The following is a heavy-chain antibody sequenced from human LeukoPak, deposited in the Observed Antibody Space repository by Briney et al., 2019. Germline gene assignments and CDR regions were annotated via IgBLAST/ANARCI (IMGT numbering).Heavy chain of an antibody. J-gene: IGHJ3*02. Sequence: PGGSLRLSCAASGFTFSTYAMHWVRQAPGKGLEWVAFISYDGSNEYYADSVKGRFTISRDNSKNTLYLQMNSLRAEDTAVYYCARDHRVTLVRGVVEAFDMWGRGTMVTVSS. CDR3: ARDHRVTLVRGVVEAFDM. CDR2: ISYDGSNE. D-gene: IGHD3-10*01. V-gene: IGHV3-30-3*01. CDR1: GFTFSTYA.